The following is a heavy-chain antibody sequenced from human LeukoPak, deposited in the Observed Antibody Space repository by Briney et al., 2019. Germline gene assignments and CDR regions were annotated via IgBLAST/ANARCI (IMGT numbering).Heavy chain of an antibody. CDR1: GGSISSYY. CDR2: IYYSGST. D-gene: IGHD3-10*01. J-gene: IGHJ4*02. Sequence: PSETLSLTCTVSGGSISSYYWNWIRQPPGKGLEWIGYIYYSGSTNYNPSLKSRVTISVDTSKNQFSLKLSSVTAADTAVYYCARGTYYYGSGSFLYYFDYWGQGTLVTVSS. V-gene: IGHV4-59*01. CDR3: ARGTYYYGSGSFLYYFDY.